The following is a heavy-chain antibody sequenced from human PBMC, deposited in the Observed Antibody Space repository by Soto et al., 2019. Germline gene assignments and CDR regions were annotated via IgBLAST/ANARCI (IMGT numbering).Heavy chain of an antibody. V-gene: IGHV1-69*12. D-gene: IGHD3-3*02. Sequence: QVQVEQSGAEVKKPGSSVKVSCKASGGTFSTAAISWVRQAPGQGLEWMGGIMPIFRTADYAQKFQGRVTITADESTTTAYLELRSLRSEDTAVYYRARDKDRPQLGGNYYYIMDVWGQGTTVTVSS. J-gene: IGHJ6*02. CDR2: IMPIFRTA. CDR1: GGTFSTAA. CDR3: ARDKDRPQLGGNYYYIMDV.